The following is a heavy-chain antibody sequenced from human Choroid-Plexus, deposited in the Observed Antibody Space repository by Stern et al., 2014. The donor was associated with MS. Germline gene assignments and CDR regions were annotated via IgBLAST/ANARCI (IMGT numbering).Heavy chain of an antibody. CDR2: VSYDGSNK. CDR3: AKDRQYLTYFFDH. Sequence: VQLVESAGAVVQPGRPLRLSCVASGFTFGSCAMHWVRQAPGKGLQWVPGVSYDGSNKYYADAGKGRFTISRDNSQNTLYMQMSSLRPEDTAVYYCAKDRQYLTYFFDHWGQGSLVTVSS. D-gene: IGHD2/OR15-2a*01. J-gene: IGHJ5*02. CDR1: GFTFGSCA. V-gene: IGHV3-30*18.